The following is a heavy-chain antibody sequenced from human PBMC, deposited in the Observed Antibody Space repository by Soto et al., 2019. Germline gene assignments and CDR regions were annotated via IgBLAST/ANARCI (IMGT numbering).Heavy chain of an antibody. V-gene: IGHV5-51*01. Sequence: GESLKISCKASGYSFSTYWIGWVRQMPGKGLELMGIIYPGDSDTRYSPSFQGQVTISADKSISTAYLQWSSLKASDTAMYYCSRSLGAPRSGMYVWGKGTTVTVSS. D-gene: IGHD1-26*01. CDR3: SRSLGAPRSGMYV. J-gene: IGHJ6*04. CDR1: GYSFSTYW. CDR2: IYPGDSDT.